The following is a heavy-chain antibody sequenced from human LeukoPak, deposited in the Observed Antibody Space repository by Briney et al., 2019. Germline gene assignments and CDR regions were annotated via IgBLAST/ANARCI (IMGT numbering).Heavy chain of an antibody. CDR3: APYCSGGSCQIY. Sequence: GGSLRLSCAASGFTFSSYSMNWVRQAPGKGLEWVSSISSSSSYIYYADSVKGRFTISRDNAKNSLYLQMNSLRAEDTAVYYCAPYCSGGSCQIYWGQRTLVTVSS. V-gene: IGHV3-21*01. CDR2: ISSSSSYI. J-gene: IGHJ4*02. D-gene: IGHD2-15*01. CDR1: GFTFSSYS.